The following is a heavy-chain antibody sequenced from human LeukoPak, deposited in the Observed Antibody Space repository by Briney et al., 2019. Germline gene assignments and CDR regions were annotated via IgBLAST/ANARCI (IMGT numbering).Heavy chain of an antibody. D-gene: IGHD6-19*01. CDR1: GVSISGHY. CDR2: ISHSGDT. Sequence: KPSETPSLTCPVSGVSISGHYWSWIRLPPGKGLEWIGYISHSGDTRYSPSLKSRVTISLDTSKNQFSLTLNSVTAADTAVYYCARQPISGWDFDYWGQGTLVTVSS. J-gene: IGHJ4*02. CDR3: ARQPISGWDFDY. V-gene: IGHV4-59*08.